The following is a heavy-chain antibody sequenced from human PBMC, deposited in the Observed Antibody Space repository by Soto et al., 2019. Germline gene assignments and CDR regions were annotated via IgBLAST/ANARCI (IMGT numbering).Heavy chain of an antibody. V-gene: IGHV1-18*04. CDR2: ISTYNENM. Sequence: HLVQSGPEMKTPGASVKVSCKVSGSTFTSNGMGWVRQAPGQGLEWLGWISTYNENMDSALKLEDRLTMTTDTSTTTAYMELRNLKSDDTALYYCGYVGGYSTGDYSFDLWGQGTPVTVSS. CDR3: GYVGGYSTGDYSFDL. D-gene: IGHD5-18*01. CDR1: GSTFTSNG. J-gene: IGHJ4*02.